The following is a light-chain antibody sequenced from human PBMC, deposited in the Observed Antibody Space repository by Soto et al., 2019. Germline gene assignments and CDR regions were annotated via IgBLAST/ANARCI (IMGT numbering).Light chain of an antibody. CDR2: GNS. J-gene: IGLJ2*01. CDR3: QSYDSSLSGYVV. CDR1: SSNIGAGYD. V-gene: IGLV1-40*01. Sequence: QSVLTQPPSVSGAPGQRVTISCTGSSSNIGAGYDVHWYQQLPGTAPKLLISGNSNRPSGVPDRFSGSKSGTSASLAITGLPAADEADDSCQSYDSSLSGYVVFGGGTKLTVL.